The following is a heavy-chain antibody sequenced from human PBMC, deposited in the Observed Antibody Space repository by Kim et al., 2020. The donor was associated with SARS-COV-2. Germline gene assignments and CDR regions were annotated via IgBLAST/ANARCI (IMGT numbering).Heavy chain of an antibody. Sequence: SETLSLTCAVYGGSFSGYYWSWIRQPPGKGLEWIGEINHSGSTNYNPSLKSRVTISVDTSKNQFSLKLSSVTAADTAVYYCARGYGSGMGRNWFDPWGQGTLVTVSS. V-gene: IGHV4-34*01. J-gene: IGHJ5*02. CDR1: GGSFSGYY. CDR2: INHSGST. CDR3: ARGYGSGMGRNWFDP. D-gene: IGHD6-19*01.